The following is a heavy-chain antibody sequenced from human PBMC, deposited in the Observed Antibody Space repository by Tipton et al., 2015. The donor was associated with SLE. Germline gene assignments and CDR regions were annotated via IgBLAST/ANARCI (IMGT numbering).Heavy chain of an antibody. CDR3: ARGPAFGRKKSYFVY. Sequence: TLSLTCAVYGGSFSGYYWSWIRQPPGKGLEWIGEINHSGRTNYNPSLKSRVTISVDTSKNQFSLKLSSVTAADTAVYYCARGPAFGRKKSYFVYWGQGTLVTVSS. V-gene: IGHV4-34*01. CDR1: GGSFSGYY. CDR2: INHSGRT. D-gene: IGHD2-15*01. J-gene: IGHJ4*02.